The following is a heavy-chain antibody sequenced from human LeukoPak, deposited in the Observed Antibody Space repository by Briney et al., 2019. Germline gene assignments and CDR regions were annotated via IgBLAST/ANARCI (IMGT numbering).Heavy chain of an antibody. Sequence: SETLSLTCTVSGDSISSHYWSWIRQSPGQGLELIAYVYYTGSTNYNPFLKSRVTISVDTSKNQFSLNLTSVTAADTAVYYCARGDYDTSGYYPPHFDYWGQGTLVTVSS. CDR1: GDSISSHY. D-gene: IGHD3-22*01. V-gene: IGHV4-59*11. J-gene: IGHJ4*02. CDR3: ARGDYDTSGYYPPHFDY. CDR2: VYYTGST.